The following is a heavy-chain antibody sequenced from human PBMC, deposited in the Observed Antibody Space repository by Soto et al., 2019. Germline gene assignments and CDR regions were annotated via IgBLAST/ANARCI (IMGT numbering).Heavy chain of an antibody. CDR1: GGSFSGYY. D-gene: IGHD3-10*01. CDR2: INHSGIT. CDR3: PRPREGVRGDNWFDP. Sequence: PSETLSLTCADYGGSFSGYYWSSIRQPPGRGLEWIGEINHSGITNYNPSLKSRVTISVDTYKNQFSLKHSSVTAAATAVDYCPRPREGVRGDNWFDPWGQGTLVTVSS. V-gene: IGHV4-34*01. J-gene: IGHJ5*02.